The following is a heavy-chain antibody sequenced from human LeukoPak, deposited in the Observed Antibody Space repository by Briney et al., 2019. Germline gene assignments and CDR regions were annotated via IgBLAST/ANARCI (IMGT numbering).Heavy chain of an antibody. Sequence: ASVKVSCKASGYTFTSYYMHWVRQAPGQGLEWMGIINPSGGSTSYAQKFQGRVTMTRDTSTSTVYMELSSLRSEDTAVYYCARGPVGYCTNGVCYEIAYWGQGTLVTVPS. J-gene: IGHJ4*02. CDR1: GYTFTSYY. CDR2: INPSGGST. V-gene: IGHV1-46*01. D-gene: IGHD2-8*01. CDR3: ARGPVGYCTNGVCYEIAY.